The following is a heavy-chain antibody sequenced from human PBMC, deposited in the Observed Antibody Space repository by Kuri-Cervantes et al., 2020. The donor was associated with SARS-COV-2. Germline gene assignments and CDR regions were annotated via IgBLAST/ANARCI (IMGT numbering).Heavy chain of an antibody. V-gene: IGHV4-34*01. Sequence: SQTLSLTCAVYGGSFSGYYWSWIRQPPGKGLEWIGEINHSGSTNYNPSLKSRVTISVDTSKNQFSLKLGSVTAADTAVYYCARGPGNWGGFDYWGQGTLVTVSS. CDR2: INHSGST. CDR1: GGSFSGYY. D-gene: IGHD7-27*01. J-gene: IGHJ4*02. CDR3: ARGPGNWGGFDY.